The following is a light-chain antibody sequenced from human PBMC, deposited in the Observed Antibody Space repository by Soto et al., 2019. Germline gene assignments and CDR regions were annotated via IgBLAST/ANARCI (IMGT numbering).Light chain of an antibody. CDR1: QTISND. J-gene: IGKJ4*01. Sequence: EVVMTQSPATVSVSPGEGVTLSCRASQTISNDLAWYQQKPGQAPRLLIYGASTRATGVPARFSGGGSGTEFTLTLSSLQSEDFAFYYCQQNNKWPPVTFGGGTKVEI. CDR3: QQNNKWPPVT. CDR2: GAS. V-gene: IGKV3-15*01.